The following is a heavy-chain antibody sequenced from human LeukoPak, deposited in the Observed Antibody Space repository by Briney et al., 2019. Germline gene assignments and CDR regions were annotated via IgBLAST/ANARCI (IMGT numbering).Heavy chain of an antibody. CDR2: IHTSGST. J-gene: IGHJ4*02. D-gene: IGHD3-10*01. CDR1: GGSISSYY. Sequence: PSETLSLTCTVSGGSISSYYWSWIRQPAGKGLEWIGRIHTSGSTNYNPSLKSRVTMSADTSKNQFPLKLSSVIAADTAVYYCARDQYYYGSGSYIDYWGQGTLVTVSS. V-gene: IGHV4-4*07. CDR3: ARDQYYYGSGSYIDY.